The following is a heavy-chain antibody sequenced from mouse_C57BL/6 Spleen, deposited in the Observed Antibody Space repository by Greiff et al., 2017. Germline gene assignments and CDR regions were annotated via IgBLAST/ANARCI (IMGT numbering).Heavy chain of an antibody. D-gene: IGHD1-1*01. CDR1: GFTFTDYC. V-gene: IGHV1-76*01. Sequence: VQLVESGAELVRPGASVKLSCMASGFTFTDYCINWVNQRPGQGLEWIARIYFGCGNNYYNEKFKGKATLTAEKSSSTAYMQLSCLTSEDSTVYFCAITSVVANYAMDYWGQGTSVTVSS. CDR2: IYFGCGNN. J-gene: IGHJ4*01. CDR3: AITSVVANYAMDY.